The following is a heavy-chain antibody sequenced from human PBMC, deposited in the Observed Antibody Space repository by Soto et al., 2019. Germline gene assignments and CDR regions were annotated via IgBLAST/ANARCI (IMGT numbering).Heavy chain of an antibody. CDR1: GFSLSTSGVG. CDR3: IQSRCGGDCLQSYASHYYYGMDV. Sequence: QITLKESGPTLVKPTQTLTLTCTFSGFSLSTSGVGVGWIRHPPGKALEWLALIYWDDTKRYSPSQRSRLTISEDTSKNQVVLTMTTMDPVDTATYHCIQSRCGGDCLQSYASHYYYGMDVWGQGTTFTGSS. V-gene: IGHV2-5*02. CDR2: IYWDDTK. J-gene: IGHJ6*02. D-gene: IGHD2-21*02.